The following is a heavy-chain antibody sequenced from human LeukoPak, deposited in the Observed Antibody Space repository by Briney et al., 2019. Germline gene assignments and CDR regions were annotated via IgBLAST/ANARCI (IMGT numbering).Heavy chain of an antibody. D-gene: IGHD2-2*01. CDR1: GGTFSSYA. V-gene: IGHV1-69*05. J-gene: IGHJ5*02. CDR2: IIPIFGTA. CDR3: ARDRGAEDIVVVPAAIWGFDP. Sequence: ASVKVSCKASGGTFSSYAISWVRQAPGQGLEWMGGIIPIFGTANYAQKFQGRVTITTDESTSTAYMELSSPRSEDTAVYYCARDRGAEDIVVVPAAIWGFDPWGQGTLVTVSS.